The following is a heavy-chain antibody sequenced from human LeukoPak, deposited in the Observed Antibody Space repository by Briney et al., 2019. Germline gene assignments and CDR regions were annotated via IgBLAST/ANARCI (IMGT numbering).Heavy chain of an antibody. CDR3: AKGARDGYNFFDY. J-gene: IGHJ4*02. Sequence: GGSLRLSCAVSGFTFSSYWMSWVRQGQGKGLEWVANIKQDGSEKYYVDSVKGRFTISRDNAKNSLYLQMNSLRAEDTDVYYCAKGARDGYNFFDYWGQGTLVTVSS. V-gene: IGHV3-7*03. CDR2: IKQDGSEK. D-gene: IGHD5-24*01. CDR1: GFTFSSYW.